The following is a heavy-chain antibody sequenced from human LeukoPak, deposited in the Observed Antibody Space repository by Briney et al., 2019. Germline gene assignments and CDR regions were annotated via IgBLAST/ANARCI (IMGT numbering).Heavy chain of an antibody. Sequence: GGSLRLSCAASGFTFSSYWMSWVRQAPGKGLEWVANIKQDGSEKYYVDSVKGRFTISRDNAKNSLYLQMNSLRAEDTAVYYCARRLRPYYYGSGSYPSAEYFQHWGQGTLVTVSS. D-gene: IGHD3-10*01. V-gene: IGHV3-7*01. CDR3: ARRLRPYYYGSGSYPSAEYFQH. J-gene: IGHJ1*01. CDR1: GFTFSSYW. CDR2: IKQDGSEK.